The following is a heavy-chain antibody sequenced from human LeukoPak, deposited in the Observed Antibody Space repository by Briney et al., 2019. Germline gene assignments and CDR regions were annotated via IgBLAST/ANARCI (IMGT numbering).Heavy chain of an antibody. CDR2: ISSSSSYI. CDR1: GFTFSSYS. D-gene: IGHD3-3*01. V-gene: IGHV3-21*01. Sequence: GGSLRLSCAASGFTFSSYSMNWVRQAPGKGLEWVLSISSSSSYIYYADSVKGRFTISRDNAKNSLYLQMNSLRAEDTAVYYCARGGYYDFWSGYYNNWFDPWGQGTLVTVSS. CDR3: ARGGYYDFWSGYYNNWFDP. J-gene: IGHJ5*02.